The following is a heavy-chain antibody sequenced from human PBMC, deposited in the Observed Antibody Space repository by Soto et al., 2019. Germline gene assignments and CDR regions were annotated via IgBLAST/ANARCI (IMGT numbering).Heavy chain of an antibody. J-gene: IGHJ3*02. Sequence: QMQLVQSGPEVKKPGTSVKVSCKASGFTFTSSAMQWVRQARGQRLEWIGWIVVGSGNTNYAQKFQERVTITRDMSTSTAYRELSSLRSEDTAVYYGAADTVVVVAATRDDAFDIWGQGTMVTVSS. V-gene: IGHV1-58*02. CDR1: GFTFTSSA. CDR3: AADTVVVVAATRDDAFDI. D-gene: IGHD2-15*01. CDR2: IVVGSGNT.